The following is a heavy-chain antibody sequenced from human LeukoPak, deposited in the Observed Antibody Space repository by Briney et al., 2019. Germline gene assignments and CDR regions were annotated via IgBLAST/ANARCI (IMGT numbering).Heavy chain of an antibody. Sequence: GGSLRLSCAASGFTFSDYYMSWIRQAPGKGLEWVSYISSSSGNTNYADSVKGRFTVSTDNAKNSLYLQMNSLRAEDTAVYYCAREGEGYFDCWGQGTLVTVSS. CDR3: AREGEGYFDC. CDR2: ISSSSGNT. J-gene: IGHJ4*02. CDR1: GFTFSDYY. D-gene: IGHD3-16*01. V-gene: IGHV3-11*05.